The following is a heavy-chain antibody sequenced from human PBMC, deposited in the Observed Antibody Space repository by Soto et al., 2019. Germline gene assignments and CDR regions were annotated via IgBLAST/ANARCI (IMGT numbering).Heavy chain of an antibody. D-gene: IGHD4-4*01. J-gene: IGHJ6*04. Sequence: PGGSLRLSCAASGFTFSSYGMHWVRQAPGKGLEWVAVISYDGSNKYYADSVKGRFTISRDNSKNTLYLQMNSLRAEDTAVYYWAKDNYRNLSGRAVGAKGPTVPVPS. CDR1: GFTFSSYG. CDR3: AKDNYRNLSGRAV. CDR2: ISYDGSNK. V-gene: IGHV3-30*18.